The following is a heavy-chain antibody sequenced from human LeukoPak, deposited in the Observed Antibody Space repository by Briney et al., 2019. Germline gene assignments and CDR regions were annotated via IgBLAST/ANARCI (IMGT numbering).Heavy chain of an antibody. V-gene: IGHV3-20*01. CDR3: ARVKGGGFVSPFDY. D-gene: IGHD5-12*01. Sequence: GGSLGLSCAASGFTFDDYGMSWVRQVPGKGLEWVSGINWHGGNTGYADSVKGRFTISRDNAKNSLYLQMNSLRVEDMALYHCARVKGGGFVSPFDYWGQGTLVTVSS. CDR1: GFTFDDYG. J-gene: IGHJ4*02. CDR2: INWHGGNT.